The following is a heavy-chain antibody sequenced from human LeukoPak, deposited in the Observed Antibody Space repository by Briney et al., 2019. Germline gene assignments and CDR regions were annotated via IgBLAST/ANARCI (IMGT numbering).Heavy chain of an antibody. V-gene: IGHV1-2*02. CDR3: ARDVPSSSWHSPYWYFDL. CDR2: INPNSGGT. J-gene: IGHJ2*01. D-gene: IGHD6-13*01. Sequence: GASVKVSCKASGYTFTGYYMHWVRQAPGQGLEWMGWINPNSGGTNYAQKFQGRVTMTRGTSISTAYMELSRLRSDDTAVYYCARDVPSSSWHSPYWYFDLWGRGTLVTVSS. CDR1: GYTFTGYY.